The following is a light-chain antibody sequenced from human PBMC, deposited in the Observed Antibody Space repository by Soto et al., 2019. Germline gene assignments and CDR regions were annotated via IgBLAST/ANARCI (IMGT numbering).Light chain of an antibody. Sequence: NFMLTQPHSVSESPGKTVTISCTRSSGSIASNYVQWYQQRPGSAPTTVIYEDNQRPSGVPDRFSGSIDSSSNSASLTISGLKTEDEADSDCQSYDSSKDVVFGGGTQLTVL. CDR2: EDN. CDR1: SGSIASNY. J-gene: IGLJ2*01. V-gene: IGLV6-57*04. CDR3: QSYDSSKDVV.